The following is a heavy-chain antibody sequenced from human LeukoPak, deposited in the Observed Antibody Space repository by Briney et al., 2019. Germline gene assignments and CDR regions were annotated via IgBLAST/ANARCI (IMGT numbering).Heavy chain of an antibody. Sequence: ASVKVSCKASGYTFTSYDMHWVRPAPGQGLEWMGIINPSGDSTSYAQKFQGRVTMTRDTSTSTVYMELSSLRSEDTAVYYCASVLYCGAACYSGRYFFDYWGQGTLVTVSS. CDR2: INPSGDST. J-gene: IGHJ4*02. V-gene: IGHV1-46*01. CDR3: ASVLYCGAACYSGRYFFDY. D-gene: IGHD2-21*02. CDR1: GYTFTSYD.